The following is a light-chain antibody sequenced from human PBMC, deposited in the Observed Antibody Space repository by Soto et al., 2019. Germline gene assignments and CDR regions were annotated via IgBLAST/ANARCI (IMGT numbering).Light chain of an antibody. CDR2: GNS. Sequence: QSVLTQPPSVSGAPGQRVTISCTGSSSNIGAGYDVHWYQQLPGTAPKLLIYGNSNRPSGVPDRFSGSESGTSASLAITGLQAEDEADYYCQSYDSSRSGYMVFGRGTQLTVL. J-gene: IGLJ2*01. CDR1: SSNIGAGYD. CDR3: QSYDSSRSGYMV. V-gene: IGLV1-40*01.